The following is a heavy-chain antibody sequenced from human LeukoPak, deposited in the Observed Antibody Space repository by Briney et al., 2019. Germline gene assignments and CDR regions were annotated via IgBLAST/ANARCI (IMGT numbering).Heavy chain of an antibody. Sequence: GVSLRLSCVASEFSFSSYAMHWVRQAPGKGLEWVAAISHDGGNNYYSDSVKGRFTISRDNAKNTLYLQMNSLRAEDTAVYYCAKATYYYDNSGYYSYYYGMDVWGQGTTVTVSS. CDR1: EFSFSSYA. D-gene: IGHD3-22*01. CDR2: ISHDGGNN. CDR3: AKATYYYDNSGYYSYYYGMDV. V-gene: IGHV3-30-3*01. J-gene: IGHJ6*02.